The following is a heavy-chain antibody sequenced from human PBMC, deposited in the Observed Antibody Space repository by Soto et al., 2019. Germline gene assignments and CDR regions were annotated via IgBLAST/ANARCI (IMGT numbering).Heavy chain of an antibody. J-gene: IGHJ4*02. CDR1: GFTFSTYA. V-gene: IGHV3-30-3*01. CDR3: ARDLREYYFDY. Sequence: GGSLRLSCAASGFTFSTYAMHWVRQAPGKGLEWVAIISSDGSNKYYADSVKGRFTISRDNSKNTLYLQMNILRAEDTAVYYCARDLREYYFDYWGQGTLVTVSS. CDR2: ISSDGSNK.